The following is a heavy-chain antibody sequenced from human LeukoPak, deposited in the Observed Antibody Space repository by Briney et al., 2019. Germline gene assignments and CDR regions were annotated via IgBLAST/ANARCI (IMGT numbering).Heavy chain of an antibody. D-gene: IGHD2-15*01. CDR1: GGSISSGGYS. V-gene: IGHV4-30-2*01. CDR2: IYHSGST. CDR3: ARVLRCSGGSCTSYNWFDP. J-gene: IGHJ5*02. Sequence: PSETLSLTCAVSGGSISSGGYSWGWIRQPPGEGLEWIGYIYHSGSTYYNPSLKSRLTISVDRSKNQFSLKLSSVTAADTAVYYCARVLRCSGGSCTSYNWFDPWGQGTLVTVSS.